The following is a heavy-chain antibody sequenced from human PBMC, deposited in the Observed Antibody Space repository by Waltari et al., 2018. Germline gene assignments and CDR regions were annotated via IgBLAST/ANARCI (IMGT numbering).Heavy chain of an antibody. CDR3: ARGQPSDAFDI. CDR2: INHSGST. J-gene: IGHJ3*02. Sequence: QVQLQQWGAGLLKPSETLSLTCAVYGGSFSGYYWSWIRQPPGKGLEWIGEINHSGSTNYNPSLKSRVTISVDTSKNQFSLKLSSVTAADTAVYYCARGQPSDAFDIWGQGTMVTVSS. D-gene: IGHD2-2*01. V-gene: IGHV4-34*01. CDR1: GGSFSGYY.